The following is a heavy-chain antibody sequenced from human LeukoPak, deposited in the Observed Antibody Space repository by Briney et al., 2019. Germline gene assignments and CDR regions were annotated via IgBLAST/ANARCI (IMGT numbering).Heavy chain of an antibody. CDR2: IIPIFGTA. D-gene: IGHD6-6*01. CDR1: GGTFSSYA. J-gene: IGHJ6*04. V-gene: IGHV1-69*05. CDR3: AGAWGSSPWMDV. Sequence: SVKVSCKASGGTFSSYAISWVRQAPGQGLEWMGGIIPIFGTANYAQKFQGRVTITTDESTSTAYMELSSLRSEDTAVYYCAGAWGSSPWMDVWGKGTTVTVSS.